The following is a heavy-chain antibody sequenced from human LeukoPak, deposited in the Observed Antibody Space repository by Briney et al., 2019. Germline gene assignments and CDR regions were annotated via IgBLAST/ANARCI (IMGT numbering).Heavy chain of an antibody. CDR3: GRDHAVNFYYYMDV. CDR1: GFAFDYYC. J-gene: IGHJ6*03. D-gene: IGHD4-11*01. V-gene: IGHV3-9*01. Sequence: SLGLPCAVSGFAFDYYCMHWVRQRPGKVLKWVAGITWNGAGVTYADSVKSRFTISRDNTKSSLFLQMNALRTEDTAFYYCGRDHAVNFYYYMDVWGTGTTVTVSS. CDR2: ITWNGAGV.